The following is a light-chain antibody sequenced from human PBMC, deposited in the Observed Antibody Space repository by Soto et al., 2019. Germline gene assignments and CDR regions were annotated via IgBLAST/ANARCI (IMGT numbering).Light chain of an antibody. Sequence: DIDMTQSPSSLSACVGDRVTISCRGSQGISRWLAWYQQKPGKAPKVLIWDASSLQRGVPSRFSGSGSGTEFTLTISSLQPDDFATYYCQQYNDYSTWTFGQGTKVDIK. CDR1: QGISRW. V-gene: IGKV1-5*01. CDR2: DAS. CDR3: QQYNDYSTWT. J-gene: IGKJ1*01.